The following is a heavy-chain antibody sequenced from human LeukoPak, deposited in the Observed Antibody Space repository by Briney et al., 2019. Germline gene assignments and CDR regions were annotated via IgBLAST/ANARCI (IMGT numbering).Heavy chain of an antibody. V-gene: IGHV3-30*18. Sequence: GGSLRLSCAASGLTFSSYGMHWVRQAPGKGLEWVAVISYDGSNKYYADSVKGRFTISRDNSKNTLYLQMNSLRAEDTAVYYCAKDFYYDSSGYYIEEGYYFDYWGQGTLVTVSS. CDR3: AKDFYYDSSGYYIEEGYYFDY. CDR1: GLTFSSYG. CDR2: ISYDGSNK. J-gene: IGHJ4*02. D-gene: IGHD3-22*01.